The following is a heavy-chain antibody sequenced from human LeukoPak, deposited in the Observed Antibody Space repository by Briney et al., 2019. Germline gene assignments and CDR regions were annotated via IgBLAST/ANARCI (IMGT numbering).Heavy chain of an antibody. CDR1: GYTFTGYY. J-gene: IGHJ4*02. V-gene: IGHV1-2*02. CDR3: ASRYCSSTSCSFDY. Sequence: GASVKVSCKASGYTFTGYYMHWVRQAPGQGLEWMGWINPNSGGTNYAQKFQGRVTMTRDTSISTAYMELSRLRSDDTAVYYCASRYCSSTSCSFDYWGQGTLVTVSS. D-gene: IGHD2-2*01. CDR2: INPNSGGT.